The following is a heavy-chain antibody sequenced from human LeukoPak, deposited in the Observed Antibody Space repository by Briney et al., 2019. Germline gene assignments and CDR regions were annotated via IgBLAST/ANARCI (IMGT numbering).Heavy chain of an antibody. CDR2: INLDGSEK. D-gene: IGHD2/OR15-2a*01. CDR1: GFTFGSYW. V-gene: IGHV3-7*01. J-gene: IGHJ4*02. CDR3: ARTRLSCDC. Sequence: PGGSLRLSCAASGFTFGSYWLTWVGQAPGKGLEWVASINLDGSEKNYVDSVEGRFAISRDNAKKSLFLQMNSLRDEDTAVYYCARTRLSCDCWGQGTLVTVSS.